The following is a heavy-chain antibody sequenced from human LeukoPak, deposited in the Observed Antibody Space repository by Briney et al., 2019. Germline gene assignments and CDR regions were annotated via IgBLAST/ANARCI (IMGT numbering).Heavy chain of an antibody. V-gene: IGHV1-2*02. J-gene: IGHJ4*02. CDR3: ASARYNGNPTHY. Sequence: ASVKVSCKASGYTFTGYYMHWVRQAPGQGLEWMGWINPNSGGTNYAQKFQGRVTMTRDTSISTACMELSRLRSDDTAVYYWASARYNGNPTHYWGQGTLVRVS. CDR2: INPNSGGT. CDR1: GYTFTGYY. D-gene: IGHD1-14*01.